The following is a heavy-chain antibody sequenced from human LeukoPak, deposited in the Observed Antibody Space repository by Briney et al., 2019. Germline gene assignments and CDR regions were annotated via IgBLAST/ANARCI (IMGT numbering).Heavy chain of an antibody. CDR2: IYYSGST. J-gene: IGHJ5*02. V-gene: IGHV4-39*01. Sequence: SETLSVTCTVSGGSISSSSYYWGWIRQPPGKGLEWIGSIYYSGSTYYNPSLKSRVTISVDTSKNQFSLKLSSVTAADTAVYFCAILGTGSSWGQGTLVTVSS. CDR3: AILGTGSS. CDR1: GGSISSSSYY. D-gene: IGHD3-10*01.